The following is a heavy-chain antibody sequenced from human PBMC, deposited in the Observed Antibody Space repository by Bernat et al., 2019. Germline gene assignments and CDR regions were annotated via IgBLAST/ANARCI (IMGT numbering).Heavy chain of an antibody. Sequence: EVQLVESGGGLVQRGGSLRLSCAASGFTVSFNYMSWFRQAPGKGLEWVSIIYSGGNTYYADSVKGRFTISRDNSKNTLYLQMNSLRVEDTAVYYCARLYDAFDIWGQGTKVTVSS. CDR1: GFTVSFNY. V-gene: IGHV3-66*01. CDR3: ARLYDAFDI. J-gene: IGHJ3*02. CDR2: IYSGGNT.